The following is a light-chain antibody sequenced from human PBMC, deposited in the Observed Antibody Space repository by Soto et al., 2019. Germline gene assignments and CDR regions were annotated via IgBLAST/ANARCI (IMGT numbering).Light chain of an antibody. V-gene: IGKV3D-15*01. CDR2: DIF. CDR3: QQYNSWPLT. CDR1: QSVGSD. J-gene: IGKJ4*01. Sequence: EIVMTQSPATLSVSPGERATLSCRASQSVGSDLAWYQQKPGQAPRLVIYDIFTRATGVTTRISGSGSGKEFTLTISSLQSEDFAVYYCQQYNSWPLTFGGGTKVEIK.